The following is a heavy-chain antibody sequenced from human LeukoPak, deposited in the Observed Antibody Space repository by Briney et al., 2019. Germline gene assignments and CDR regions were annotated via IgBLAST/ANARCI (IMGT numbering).Heavy chain of an antibody. V-gene: IGHV1-8*01. CDR3: ARTMVRGVISAYDYGMDV. Sequence: GASVKVSCKASGYTFTSYDINWVRQATGQGLEWMGWMNPNSGNTGYAQKFQSRVTMTRNTSISTAYMELSSLRSEDTAVYYCARTMVRGVISAYDYGMDVWGQGTTVTVSS. CDR1: GYTFTSYD. CDR2: MNPNSGNT. D-gene: IGHD3-10*01. J-gene: IGHJ6*02.